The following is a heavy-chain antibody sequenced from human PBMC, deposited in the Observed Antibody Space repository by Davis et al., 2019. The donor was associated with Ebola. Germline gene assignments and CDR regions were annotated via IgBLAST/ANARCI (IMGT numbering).Heavy chain of an antibody. CDR1: GYSFSSYW. V-gene: IGHV5-51*01. J-gene: IGHJ4*02. CDR2: IYPGDSDT. CDR3: ARLDTNVVNTLDY. Sequence: PGGSLRLSCKGSGYSFSSYWLAWVRHMPGKGLEWMGIIYPGDSDTRYNPSFEGQVTFSVDKSISTAYLQWSSLKASDTAMYYCARLDTNVVNTLDYWGQGTLVTVSS. D-gene: IGHD5-18*01.